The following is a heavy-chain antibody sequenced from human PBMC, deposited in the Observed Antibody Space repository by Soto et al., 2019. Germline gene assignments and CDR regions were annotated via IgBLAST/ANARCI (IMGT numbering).Heavy chain of an antibody. CDR2: IYYSGST. J-gene: IGHJ5*02. V-gene: IGHV4-31*03. Sequence: QVQLQESGPGLVKPSQTLSLTCTVSVGSISSGGYYWSWIRQHPGKGLEWIGYIYYSGSTYYNPSLKSRVTISVDTSKNQFHLKLSSVTAADTAVYYCARAAATMVRGNWFDPWGQGTLVTVSS. D-gene: IGHD3-10*01. CDR1: VGSISSGGYY. CDR3: ARAAATMVRGNWFDP.